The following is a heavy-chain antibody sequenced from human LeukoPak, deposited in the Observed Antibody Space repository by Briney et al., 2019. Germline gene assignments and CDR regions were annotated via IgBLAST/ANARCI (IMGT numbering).Heavy chain of an antibody. CDR3: ARDLNWETY. Sequence: GGSLRLSCVASGFTFRSYWMSWVRQAPGKGLEWVANINQDGSEKYDVDSAKGRFTTSRDNAKNSLYLQMNSLRAEDTAVYYCARDLNWETYWGQGTLVSVSS. CDR1: GFTFRSYW. J-gene: IGHJ4*02. V-gene: IGHV3-7*01. CDR2: INQDGSEK. D-gene: IGHD7-27*01.